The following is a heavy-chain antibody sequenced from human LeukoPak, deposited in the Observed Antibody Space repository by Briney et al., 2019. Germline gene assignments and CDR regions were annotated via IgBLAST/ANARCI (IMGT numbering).Heavy chain of an antibody. CDR2: ISFDGNTK. J-gene: IGHJ4*02. D-gene: IGHD3-10*01. CDR1: GFAFSTYA. CDR3: ARAMVRGVPFDY. Sequence: GGSLRLSCAASGFAFSTYAMHWVRQAPGKGLEWLAVISFDGNTKYYADSAKGRFTISRDNSRNTLYVQISNLRVEDTAVYYCARAMVRGVPFDYWGQGTLVTVSS. V-gene: IGHV3-30-3*01.